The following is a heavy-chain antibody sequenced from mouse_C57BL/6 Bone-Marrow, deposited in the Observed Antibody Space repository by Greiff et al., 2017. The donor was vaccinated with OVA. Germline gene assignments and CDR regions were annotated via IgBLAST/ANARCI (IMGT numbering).Heavy chain of an antibody. CDR1: GFSLTSYG. CDR2: IWSGGST. CDR3: ASYGPFAY. D-gene: IGHD1-1*02. Sequence: VKLVESGPGLVQPSQSLSITCTVSGFSLTSYGVHWVRQSPGKGLEWLGVIWSGGSTDYNAAFISRLGISKDNSKSQVFFKMNSLQADDTAIYYCASYGPFAYWGQGTLVTVSA. V-gene: IGHV2-2*01. J-gene: IGHJ3*01.